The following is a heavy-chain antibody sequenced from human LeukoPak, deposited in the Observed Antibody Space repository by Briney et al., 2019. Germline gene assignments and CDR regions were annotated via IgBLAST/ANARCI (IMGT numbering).Heavy chain of an antibody. V-gene: IGHV1-18*01. CDR2: INGNNGNT. J-gene: IGHJ3*02. CDR3: ARAILGDAFDI. Sequence: ASVKVSCKASGYTCSSYGSSWLRQAPGQGREGMGWINGNNGNTNYAQKVQGRVTMTTNTSTSTAYMELTSLRSDDTAVYYCARAILGDAFDIWGQGTMVTVSS. CDR1: GYTCSSYG.